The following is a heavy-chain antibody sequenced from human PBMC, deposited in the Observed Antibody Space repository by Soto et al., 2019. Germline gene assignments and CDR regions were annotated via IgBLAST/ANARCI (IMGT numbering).Heavy chain of an antibody. J-gene: IGHJ4*02. CDR2: IKSKNDGGTT. CDR3: TTAPTRTVTTD. Sequence: GGSLSLSCAASGFTFSNAWMSWVRQAPRKGLEWVGRIKSKNDGGTTDYAAPVKGRFTISRDDSKNTLYLQMNSLKTEDTAVYYCTTAPTRTVTTDWGQGTLVTVSS. V-gene: IGHV3-15*01. CDR1: GFTFSNAW. D-gene: IGHD4-17*01.